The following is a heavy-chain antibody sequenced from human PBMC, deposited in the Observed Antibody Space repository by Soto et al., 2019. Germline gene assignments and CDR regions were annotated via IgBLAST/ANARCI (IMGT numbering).Heavy chain of an antibody. CDR2: IIPLSGTP. J-gene: IGHJ5*02. CDR1: GGTFSNYA. Sequence: QVQLVQSGAEVKKPGSSVKVSCKASGGTFSNYALTWVRQAPGQGLEWMGGIIPLSGTPNYAQKFQGRVTITADKSPTTVYMELSGLRSDDTAVYYCTRGIQLWSWGQGTLVTVSS. D-gene: IGHD5-18*01. V-gene: IGHV1-69*06. CDR3: TRGIQLWS.